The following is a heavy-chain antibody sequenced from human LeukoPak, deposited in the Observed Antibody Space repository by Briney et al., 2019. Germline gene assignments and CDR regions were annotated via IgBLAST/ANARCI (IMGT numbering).Heavy chain of an antibody. CDR1: GDSVSSNSAA. V-gene: IGHV6-1*01. CDR2: TYYRSKWYN. Sequence: SQTLSLTCAISGDSVSSNSAARNWIRQSPSRGLEWLGRTYYRSKWYNDYAVSVKSRVTINPDTSKNQFSLQLNSVTPEDTAVYYCARDRRSSGWPPYNWFDPWGQGTLVTVSS. J-gene: IGHJ5*02. CDR3: ARDRRSSGWPPYNWFDP. D-gene: IGHD6-19*01.